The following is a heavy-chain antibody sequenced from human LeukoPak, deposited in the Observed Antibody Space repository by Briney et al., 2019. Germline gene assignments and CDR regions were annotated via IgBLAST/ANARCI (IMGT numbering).Heavy chain of an antibody. J-gene: IGHJ4*02. CDR2: ISHDGNNK. CDR1: GFTFSDYG. Sequence: GGSLRLSCAASGFTFSDYGMNWVRQAPGKGLEWVAVISHDGNNKYYADSVKGRFTLSRDNSKNTLYLQMNSLRPEDTAVYYCVKDRSRGDSYGPLDSWGQGTLVTVSS. CDR3: VKDRSRGDSYGPLDS. D-gene: IGHD5-18*01. V-gene: IGHV3-30*18.